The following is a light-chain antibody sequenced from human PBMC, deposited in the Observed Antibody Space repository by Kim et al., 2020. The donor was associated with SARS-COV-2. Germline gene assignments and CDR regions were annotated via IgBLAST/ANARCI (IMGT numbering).Light chain of an antibody. J-gene: IGLJ2*01. CDR3: GTWDSSLSAVV. CDR2: DNN. V-gene: IGLV1-51*01. Sequence: QKATIACSGSSSNIGNNYVAWDQQLPGTAPKLLIYDNNKRPSVIPDRFSGSKSGTSATLGITGLQTGDEADYYCGTWDSSLSAVVFGGGTQLTVL. CDR1: SSNIGNNY.